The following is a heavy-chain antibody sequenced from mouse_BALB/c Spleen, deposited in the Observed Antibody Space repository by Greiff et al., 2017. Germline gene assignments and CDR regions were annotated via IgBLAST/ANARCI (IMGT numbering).Heavy chain of an antibody. Sequence: EVQLVESGGGLVKPGGSLKLSCAASGFTFSSYAMSWVRQTPEKRLEWVASISSGGSTYYPDSVKGRFTISRDNARNILYLQMSSLRSEDTAMYYCAKRDMITTEFAYWGQGTLVTVSA. CDR3: AKRDMITTEFAY. CDR2: ISSGGST. J-gene: IGHJ3*01. V-gene: IGHV5-6-5*01. CDR1: GFTFSSYA. D-gene: IGHD2-4*01.